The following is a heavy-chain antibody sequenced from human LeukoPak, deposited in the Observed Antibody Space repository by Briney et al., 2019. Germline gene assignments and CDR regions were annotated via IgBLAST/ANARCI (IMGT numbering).Heavy chain of an antibody. Sequence: GGSLRLSCAASGFTFSSYAMSWVRQAPGKGLEGVSDISGSGGSTYYADSGKGRFTISRDNSKNTLYLQMNSLRAEDTAVYYCAKGGKDIVVVPAAMPSGMDVWGQGTTVTVSS. CDR3: AKGGKDIVVVPAAMPSGMDV. D-gene: IGHD2-2*01. J-gene: IGHJ6*02. CDR1: GFTFSSYA. CDR2: ISGSGGST. V-gene: IGHV3-23*01.